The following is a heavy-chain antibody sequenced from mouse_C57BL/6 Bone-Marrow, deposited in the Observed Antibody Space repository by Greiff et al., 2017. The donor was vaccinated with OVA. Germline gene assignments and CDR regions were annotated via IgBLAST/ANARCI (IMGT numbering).Heavy chain of an antibody. CDR3: TRSCYYSYYFDY. J-gene: IGHJ2*01. Sequence: VQLQQPGAELVRPGASVTLSCKASGYTFTDYEMHWVKQTPVHGLEWIGAIDPETGGTAYNQKFKGKAILTADKSSSTAYMELRSLTSEDSAVYYCTRSCYYSYYFDYWGQGTTLTVSS. V-gene: IGHV1-15*01. D-gene: IGHD2-3*01. CDR1: GYTFTDYE. CDR2: IDPETGGT.